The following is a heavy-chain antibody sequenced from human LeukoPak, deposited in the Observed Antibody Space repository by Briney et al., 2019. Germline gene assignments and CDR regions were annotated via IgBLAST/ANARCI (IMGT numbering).Heavy chain of an antibody. CDR2: IYYSGST. CDR1: GGSISSYY. CDR3: ARVLRYFDWLSTFDP. Sequence: PSETLSLTCTVSGGSISSYYWSWIRQPPGKGLEWIGYIYYSGSTNYNPSLKSRVTISVDTSKNQFSLKLSSVTAADTAVYYCARVLRYFDWLSTFDPWGQGTLVTVSS. D-gene: IGHD3-9*01. V-gene: IGHV4-59*01. J-gene: IGHJ5*02.